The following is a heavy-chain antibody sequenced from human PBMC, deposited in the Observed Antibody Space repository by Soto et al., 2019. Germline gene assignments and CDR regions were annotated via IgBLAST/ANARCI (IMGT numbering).Heavy chain of an antibody. D-gene: IGHD4-17*01. CDR3: ARDSNYGDYVLYMDV. J-gene: IGHJ6*03. V-gene: IGHV1-18*01. CDR1: GYTFTSYG. Sequence: ASVKVSCKASGYTFTSYGISWVRQAPGQGLEWMGWISAYNGNTNYAQKLQGRVTMTTDTSTSTAYMELRSLRSDDTAVYYCARDSNYGDYVLYMDVWGKGTTVTVSS. CDR2: ISAYNGNT.